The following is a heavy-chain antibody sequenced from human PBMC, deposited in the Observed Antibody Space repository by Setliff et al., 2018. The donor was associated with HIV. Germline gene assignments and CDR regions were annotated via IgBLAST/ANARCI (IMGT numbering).Heavy chain of an antibody. D-gene: IGHD3-3*01. CDR2: INAGNGKT. CDR3: ASSTVTVFGVVPYYFDY. J-gene: IGHJ4*02. CDR1: GSTFSRYG. Sequence: VASVKVSCKASGSTFSRYGLHWVRQAPGQRLEWMGWINAGNGKTKYSQKFQSRVTITRDTSARKAYMELSSLRSEDTAVYYCASSTVTVFGVVPYYFDYWGQGTQVTVSS. V-gene: IGHV1-3*01.